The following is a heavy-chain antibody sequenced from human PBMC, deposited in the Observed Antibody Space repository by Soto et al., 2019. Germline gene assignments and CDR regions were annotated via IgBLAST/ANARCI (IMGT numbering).Heavy chain of an antibody. Sequence: GALRLSCAAPSFTLSSYSMSWVRQAPGKGLEWVSAVSGSGDSTYYADSVKGRFTISRDNSKNTLYLQMNSLRAEDTAVYYCAKGRASDCPGCTQDYWGQGTLVTVSS. D-gene: IGHD2-21*02. CDR3: AKGRASDCPGCTQDY. V-gene: IGHV3-23*01. CDR2: VSGSGDST. CDR1: SFTLSSYS. J-gene: IGHJ4*02.